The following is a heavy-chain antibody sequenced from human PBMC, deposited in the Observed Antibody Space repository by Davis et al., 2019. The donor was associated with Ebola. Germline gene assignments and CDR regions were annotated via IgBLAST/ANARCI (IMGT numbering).Heavy chain of an antibody. D-gene: IGHD2-8*02. CDR1: GFSLGSCA. J-gene: IGHJ6*02. CDR2: SGSDGAR. CDR3: AKDLFWWSASDV. V-gene: IGHV3-23*01. Sequence: PGGSLRLSCVASGFSLGSCAMSWVRQAPGKGLEWVAGSGSDGARHYADSVKGRFTISRDDSKNTLYLQMNSLRGEEKAVYYCAKDLFWWSASDVWGQGTTVTVS.